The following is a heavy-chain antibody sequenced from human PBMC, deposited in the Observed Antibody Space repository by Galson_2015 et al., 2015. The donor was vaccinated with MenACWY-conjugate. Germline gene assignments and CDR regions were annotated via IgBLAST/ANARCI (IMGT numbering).Heavy chain of an antibody. Sequence: TNYNPSLTSRVNISVDTSKNQFSLTLSSVSAADTAVYYCARGEQWLVLGTAEYFQHWGQGTLVTVSS. J-gene: IGHJ1*01. CDR3: ARGEQWLVLGTAEYFQH. CDR2: T. D-gene: IGHD6-19*01. V-gene: IGHV4-4*06.